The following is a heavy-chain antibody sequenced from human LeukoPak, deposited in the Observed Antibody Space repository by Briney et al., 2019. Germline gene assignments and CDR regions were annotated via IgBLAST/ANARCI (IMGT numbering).Heavy chain of an antibody. J-gene: IGHJ3*02. CDR3: ARGVLYSTDAFDI. D-gene: IGHD4-11*01. Sequence: GGPLRLSCAVSGFTFSSYCMTWVRQAPGKGLEWVANIKQGGSETYYVDSVKGRFAVSRDIAKSSLYLQMNSLRAEDTAVYYCARGVLYSTDAFDIWGQGTMVTVSS. CDR1: GFTFSSYC. CDR2: IKQGGSET. V-gene: IGHV3-7*01.